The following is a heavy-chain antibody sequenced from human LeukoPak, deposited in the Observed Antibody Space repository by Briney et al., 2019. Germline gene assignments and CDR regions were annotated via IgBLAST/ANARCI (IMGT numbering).Heavy chain of an antibody. CDR1: GGSISSGPYF. CDR3: ARNLEYYYDSSGYYLGY. V-gene: IGHV4-30-2*06. J-gene: IGHJ4*02. CDR2: IWPSGST. D-gene: IGHD3-22*01. Sequence: SETLSLTCSVSGGSISSGPYFWSWIRQSPGQGLEWIGYIWPSGSTNYNPSLSGRVAISLDKSRNHFTLMVTAVTAADTAVYYCARNLEYYYDSSGYYLGYWGQGTLVTVSS.